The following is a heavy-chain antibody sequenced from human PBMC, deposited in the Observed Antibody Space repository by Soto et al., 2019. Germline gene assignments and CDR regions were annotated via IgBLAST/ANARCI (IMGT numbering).Heavy chain of an antibody. CDR2: IYYSGST. Sequence: SETLSLTCTVSGGSISSGDYYWSWIRQPPGKGLEWIGYIYYSGSTYYNPSLKSRVTISVDTSKNQFPLKLSSVTAADTAVYYCARDRQYSYGRDPYYYYYGMDVWGQGTTVTVSS. V-gene: IGHV4-30-4*01. CDR1: GGSISSGDYY. CDR3: ARDRQYSYGRDPYYYYYGMDV. J-gene: IGHJ6*02. D-gene: IGHD5-18*01.